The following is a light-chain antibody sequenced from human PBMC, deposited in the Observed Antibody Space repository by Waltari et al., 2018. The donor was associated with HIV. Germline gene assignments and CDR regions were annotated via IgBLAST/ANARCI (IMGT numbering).Light chain of an antibody. CDR2: EVS. CDR1: SSDIGGYQY. J-gene: IGLJ3*02. Sequence: QSALTQPASVSGSPGQSITISCTGTSSDIGGYQYVSWFQQHPDKAPKLIIYEVSNRPSEISNRCSGSKSGNTASLTISELQAADEADYYCSSFTGTTALVFGGGTKLTVL. CDR3: SSFTGTTALV. V-gene: IGLV2-14*01.